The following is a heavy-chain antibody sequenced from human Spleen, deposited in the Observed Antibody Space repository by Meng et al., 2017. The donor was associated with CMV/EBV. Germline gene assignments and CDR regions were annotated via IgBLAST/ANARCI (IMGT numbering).Heavy chain of an antibody. CDR3: AREYSGSYGVDY. CDR1: GFRFSYFS. CDR2: IRSSTEI. V-gene: IGHV3-21*05. Sequence: GGSLRLSCAASGFRFSYFSMNWVRQAPGKGLEWISYIRSSTEISYADSVKGRFTISRDNAKNSLYLQMNSLRVEDTAVYYCAREYSGSYGVDYWGQGTLVTVSS. D-gene: IGHD1-26*01. J-gene: IGHJ4*02.